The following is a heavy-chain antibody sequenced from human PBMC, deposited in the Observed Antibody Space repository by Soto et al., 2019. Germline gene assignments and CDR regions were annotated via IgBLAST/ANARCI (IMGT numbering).Heavy chain of an antibody. D-gene: IGHD2-21*02. CDR3: ARESGDWPLNWFDP. CDR2: ITSDGKSK. Sequence: GGSLRLSCASSGFNFSNHWMHWVRQRPAEGLVWVSRITSDGKSKAYAESVKGRFALSRDNAKNTLYLQMNGLTAEEKAVYYCARESGDWPLNWFDPWGQGTLVTVSS. J-gene: IGHJ5*02. V-gene: IGHV3-74*01. CDR1: GFNFSNHW.